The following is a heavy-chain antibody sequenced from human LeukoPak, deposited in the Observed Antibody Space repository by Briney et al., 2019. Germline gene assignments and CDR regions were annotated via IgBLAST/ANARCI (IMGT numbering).Heavy chain of an antibody. J-gene: IGHJ5*02. V-gene: IGHV4-34*01. CDR2: INHSGST. CDR3: ARKDSGYEGVSWFDP. CDR1: GGSFSGYY. Sequence: SETLSVTCAVYGGSFSGYYWSWIRQPPGKGLEWIGEINHSGSTNYNPSLKSRVTISVDTSKNQFSLKLSSVTAADTAVYYCARKDSGYEGVSWFDPWGQGTLVTVSS. D-gene: IGHD5-12*01.